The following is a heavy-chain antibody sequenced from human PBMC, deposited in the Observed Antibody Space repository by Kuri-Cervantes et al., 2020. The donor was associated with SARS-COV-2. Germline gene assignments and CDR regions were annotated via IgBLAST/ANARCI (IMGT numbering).Heavy chain of an antibody. J-gene: IGHJ6*03. CDR1: GFSLSTSGMC. D-gene: IGHD6-13*01. Sequence: SGPTLVKPTQTLTLTCTFSGFSLSTSGMCVSWIRQPPGKALEWLARIDWDDDKYYSTSLKTRLTISKDTSKNQVVLTMTNMDPVDTATYYCARGIAAAGRVYYYYYMDVWGKGTTVTVSS. V-gene: IGHV2-70*11. CDR2: IDWDDDK. CDR3: ARGIAAAGRVYYYYYMDV.